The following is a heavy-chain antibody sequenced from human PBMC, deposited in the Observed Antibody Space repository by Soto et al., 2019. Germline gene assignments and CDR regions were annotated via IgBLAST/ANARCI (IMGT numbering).Heavy chain of an antibody. Sequence: QVQLVQSGAEVKKPGASVKVSCKASGYTFTSYGISWVRQAPGQGLEWMGWISAYNGNTNYAQKLQGRVTMTTDTSTSTAYMELRSLRSDDTAVYYCARDLPRYCSSTSCPTTENPWGQGTLVTVSS. D-gene: IGHD2-2*01. CDR3: ARDLPRYCSSTSCPTTENP. CDR1: GYTFTSYG. J-gene: IGHJ5*02. V-gene: IGHV1-18*01. CDR2: ISAYNGNT.